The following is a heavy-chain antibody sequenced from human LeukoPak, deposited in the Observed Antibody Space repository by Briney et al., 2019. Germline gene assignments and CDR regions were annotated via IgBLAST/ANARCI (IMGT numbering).Heavy chain of an antibody. V-gene: IGHV3-7*01. J-gene: IGHJ3*02. CDR1: EFTFTTYW. CDR3: ARRPSVLRYFDWLPRGAFDI. D-gene: IGHD3-9*01. CDR2: IKQDGSEK. Sequence: SGGSLRLSCEASEFTFTTYWMSWVRQAPGKGLEWVANIKQDGSEKYYVDSVKGRFTISRDNAKNSVYLQMNSLRAEDTAVYYCARRPSVLRYFDWLPRGAFDIWGQGTMVTVSS.